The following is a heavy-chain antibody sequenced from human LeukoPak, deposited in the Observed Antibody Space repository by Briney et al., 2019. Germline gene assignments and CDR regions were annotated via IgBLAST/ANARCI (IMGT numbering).Heavy chain of an antibody. CDR2: IGSVTTYI. D-gene: IGHD4-23*01. CDR3: ARDYGGVMFDY. Sequence: KPGGSLRLSCAASGFTFSDYTMNWVRQAPGKGLEWVSSIGSVTTYIYYADSVKGRFTISRDNAKNSLSLQMNSLRAEDTAVYYCARDYGGVMFDYWGQGTLVTVSS. J-gene: IGHJ4*02. V-gene: IGHV3-21*01. CDR1: GFTFSDYT.